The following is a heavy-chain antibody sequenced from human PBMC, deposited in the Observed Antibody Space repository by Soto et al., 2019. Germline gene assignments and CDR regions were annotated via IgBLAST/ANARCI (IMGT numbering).Heavy chain of an antibody. J-gene: IGHJ4*02. CDR3: ARLVYDFWSGYLDY. D-gene: IGHD3-3*01. V-gene: IGHV3-11*01. CDR2: ISSSGSTI. CDR1: GFTFSDYY. Sequence: GRSLRLSCAASGFTFSDYYMSWIRQAPGKGLEWVSYISSSGSTIYYADSVKGRFTISRDNAKNSLYLQMNSLRAEDTAAYYCARLVYDFWSGYLDYWGQGTLVTVSP.